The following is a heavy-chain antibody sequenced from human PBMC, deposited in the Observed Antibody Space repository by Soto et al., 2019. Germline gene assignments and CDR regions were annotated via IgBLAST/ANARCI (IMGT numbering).Heavy chain of an antibody. Sequence: QVQLVQSGAEVKKPGASVKVSCKASGYTFTSYGISWVRQAPGQGNEWMGWISAYNCNTNYAHKLQGRVTMTTDTSTSTAYMELWSLRSDDTAVYYCASADYGDYVGWFDPWGQGTLVTVSS. J-gene: IGHJ5*02. V-gene: IGHV1-18*01. D-gene: IGHD4-17*01. CDR3: ASADYGDYVGWFDP. CDR2: ISAYNCNT. CDR1: GYTFTSYG.